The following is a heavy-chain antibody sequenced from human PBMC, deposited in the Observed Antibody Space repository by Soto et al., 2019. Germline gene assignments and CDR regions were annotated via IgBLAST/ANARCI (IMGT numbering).Heavy chain of an antibody. CDR2: ISASGGNI. J-gene: IGHJ2*01. V-gene: IGHV3-23*01. D-gene: IGHD3-16*01. Sequence: PGGSLRLSCVASGFIFGDYAMTWVRQAPGKGLEWVATISASGGNIEYRDSLKGRFTISRDNSKNTLYLQLNGLTADDTAVHFCAKVVGGLGYFDLWGRGTLVTVSS. CDR3: AKVVGGLGYFDL. CDR1: GFIFGDYA.